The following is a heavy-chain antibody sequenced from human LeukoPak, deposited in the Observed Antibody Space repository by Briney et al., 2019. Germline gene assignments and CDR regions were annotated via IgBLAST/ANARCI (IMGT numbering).Heavy chain of an antibody. CDR2: ISGSGGST. J-gene: IGHJ4*02. Sequence: AGSLRLSCAASGFTFSSYAMSWVRQAPGKGLEWVSAISGSGGSTYYAGSVKGRFTISRDNSKNTLYLQMNSLRAEDTAVYYCAKDDPGIAVAGTFDYWGQGTLVTVSS. CDR1: GFTFSSYA. D-gene: IGHD6-19*01. V-gene: IGHV3-23*01. CDR3: AKDDPGIAVAGTFDY.